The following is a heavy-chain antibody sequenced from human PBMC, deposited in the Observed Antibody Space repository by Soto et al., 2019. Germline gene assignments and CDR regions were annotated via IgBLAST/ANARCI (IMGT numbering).Heavy chain of an antibody. J-gene: IGHJ5*02. CDR2: VYFSGNT. CDR1: GGSLSSYY. V-gene: IGHV4-59*01. D-gene: IGHD6-25*01. Sequence: SETLSLTCSVSGGSLSSYYWTRIRQSPGKGLEWIGYVYFSGNTNYNPSLKSRVTISIDTSKNQFSLRLASVTAADTAFYYCGSVRPSGYVLSWGQGTLVTVS. CDR3: GSVRPSGYVLS.